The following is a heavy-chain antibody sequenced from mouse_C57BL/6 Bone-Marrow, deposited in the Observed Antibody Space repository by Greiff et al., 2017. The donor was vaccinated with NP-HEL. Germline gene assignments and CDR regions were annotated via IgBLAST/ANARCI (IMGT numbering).Heavy chain of an antibody. D-gene: IGHD2-1*01. CDR3: TRYGNYEDFDV. V-gene: IGHV14-4*01. CDR2: IDPENGDT. Sequence: EVQLQQSGAELVRPGASVKLSCTASGFNIKDDYMHWVKQRPEQGLEWIGWIDPENGDTEYASKFQGKATITADTSSNTAYPQLSSLTSEDTAVYYCTRYGNYEDFDVWGTGTTVTVSS. CDR1: GFNIKDDY. J-gene: IGHJ1*03.